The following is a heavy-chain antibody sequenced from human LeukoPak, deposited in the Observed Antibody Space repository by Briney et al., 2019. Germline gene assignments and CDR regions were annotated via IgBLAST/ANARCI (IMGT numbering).Heavy chain of an antibody. D-gene: IGHD5-12*01. V-gene: IGHV4-59*08. J-gene: IGHJ4*02. CDR1: GGSISSYY. CDR2: IYYSGST. Sequence: SETLSLTCTVSGGSISSYYWSWIRQPPGKGLEWIGYIYYSGSTNYNPFLKSRVTISVDTSKNQFSLKLSSVTAADTAVYYCAGSSRGARGYSGYVRHPDYWGQGTLVTVSS. CDR3: AGSSRGARGYSGYVRHPDY.